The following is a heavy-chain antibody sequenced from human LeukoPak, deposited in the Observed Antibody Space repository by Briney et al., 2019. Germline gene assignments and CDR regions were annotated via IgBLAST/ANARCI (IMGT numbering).Heavy chain of an antibody. J-gene: IGHJ4*02. CDR3: TFVAGGIDY. CDR2: IRSTANGYAT. D-gene: IGHD6-19*01. CDR1: GFTFSGSA. V-gene: IGHV3-73*01. Sequence: GGSLRLSCAASGFTFSGSAMHWVRQTSGKGLEWVGRIRSTANGYATAYAASVKGRFTISRDDSKNTAYLQMNSLKTEDTAVYYCTFVAGGIDYWGQGTLVTVSS.